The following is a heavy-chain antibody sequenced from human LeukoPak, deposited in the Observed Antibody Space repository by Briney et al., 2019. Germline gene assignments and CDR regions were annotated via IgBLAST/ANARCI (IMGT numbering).Heavy chain of an antibody. CDR1: GGSFSGYY. J-gene: IGHJ2*01. Sequence: PSETLSLTCAVYGGSFSGYYWSWIRQPPGKGLEWIGEINHSGSTNYNPSLKSRVTISVDTSKNQFSLKLSSVTAADTAVYYCARTQAYCSGGSCRGRRGYFDLWGRGTLATVSS. D-gene: IGHD2-15*01. V-gene: IGHV4-34*01. CDR2: INHSGST. CDR3: ARTQAYCSGGSCRGRRGYFDL.